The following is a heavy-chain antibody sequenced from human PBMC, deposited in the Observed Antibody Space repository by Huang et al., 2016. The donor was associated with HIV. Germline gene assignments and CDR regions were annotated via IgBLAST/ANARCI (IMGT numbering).Heavy chain of an antibody. D-gene: IGHD3-16*01. CDR1: GGSMRRQY. Sequence: QVQLQESGPGMVKPSETLSLTCSVSGGSMRRQYLSWIRQPPGKGLQWIGTVFNTGSTNYNPSFQTRVTISLDTSRSQFALTLKSVTPADTAVYYCAQEKSFGNWANNWFDPWGQGTLVAVSS. CDR2: VFNTGST. V-gene: IGHV4-59*08. CDR3: AQEKSFGNWANNWFDP. J-gene: IGHJ5*02.